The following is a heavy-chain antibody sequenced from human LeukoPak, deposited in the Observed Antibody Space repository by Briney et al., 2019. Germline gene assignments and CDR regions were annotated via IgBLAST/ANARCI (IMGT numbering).Heavy chain of an antibody. CDR2: IKSKTERGAT. CDR3: TTDLSY. J-gene: IGHJ4*02. V-gene: IGHV3-15*01. CDR1: AFTFSNAW. Sequence: PGRSLILSCPAYAFTFSNAWISWVRQAPGKGLEWVGRIKSKTERGATDYAAPEKGRFTISRDDSKNTLYLQMNRLKTEDTAVYYWTTDLSYWGQGTLVTVSS.